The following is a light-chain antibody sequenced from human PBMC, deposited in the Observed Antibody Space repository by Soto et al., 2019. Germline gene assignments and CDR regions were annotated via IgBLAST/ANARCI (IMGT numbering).Light chain of an antibody. CDR2: DIN. V-gene: IGLV2-14*01. Sequence: QTGLTQRGSGSWTSGQSITISCTGTSSDVGNYIFVSWYRQHPGKAPKLMIYDINNRPSGVSNRFSGSKSGNTASLTISGLQAEDEADYYCVSYTTSASYVFGTGTKVTVL. CDR3: VSYTTSASYV. J-gene: IGLJ1*01. CDR1: SSDVGNYIF.